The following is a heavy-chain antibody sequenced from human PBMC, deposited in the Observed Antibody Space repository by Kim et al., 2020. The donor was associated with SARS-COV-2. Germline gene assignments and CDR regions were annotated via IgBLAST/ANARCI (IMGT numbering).Heavy chain of an antibody. CDR1: GFPFTSFA. Sequence: GGSLRLSCAASGFPFTSFALGWVRQAPGKGLGWVAGIGSGGDTTYYADSVGGRFTIASDTSERTLSLQMNSLRVEDTAIYYCAKDRRYDYGEFGGYYGFDVWGQGTTVTVSS. CDR3: AKDRRYDYGEFGGYYGFDV. D-gene: IGHD4-17*01. CDR2: IGSGGDTT. V-gene: IGHV3-23*01. J-gene: IGHJ6*02.